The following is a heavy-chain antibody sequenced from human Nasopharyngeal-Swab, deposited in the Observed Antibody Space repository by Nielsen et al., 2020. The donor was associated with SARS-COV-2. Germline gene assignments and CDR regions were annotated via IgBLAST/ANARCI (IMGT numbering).Heavy chain of an antibody. CDR2: IWYDGSNK. CDR3: TTDLGTPYYYYYMDV. V-gene: IGHV3-33*01. J-gene: IGHJ6*03. D-gene: IGHD1-1*01. Sequence: GGSLRLSCAASGFTFSSYGMHWVRQAPGKGLEWVAVIWYDGSNKYYADSVKGRFTISRDNSKNTLYLQMNSLRAEDTAVYYCTTDLGTPYYYYYMDVWGKGTTVTVSS. CDR1: GFTFSSYG.